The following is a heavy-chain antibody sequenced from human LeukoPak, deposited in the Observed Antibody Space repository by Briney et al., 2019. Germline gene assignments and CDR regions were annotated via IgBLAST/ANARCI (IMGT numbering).Heavy chain of an antibody. CDR3: ARDFEERGYYLADFDY. CDR2: FSSSNSI. CDR1: GFTFSDYI. J-gene: IGHJ4*02. D-gene: IGHD3-22*01. V-gene: IGHV3-69-1*01. Sequence: GGSLRLSCAASGFTFSDYIMNWVRQAPGKGLEWFSSFSSSNSIYYEDSVQGRFTASRDTAKNSLYLQMNSLRADDTAVYYCARDFEERGYYLADFDYWGQGTLVTVSS.